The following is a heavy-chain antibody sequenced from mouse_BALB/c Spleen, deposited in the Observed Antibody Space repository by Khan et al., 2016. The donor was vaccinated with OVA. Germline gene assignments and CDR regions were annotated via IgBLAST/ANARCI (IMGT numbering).Heavy chain of an antibody. CDR3: AIRDYFDY. CDR1: GYTFTDYS. Sequence: QVQLQQSGPELVRPGVSVKISCKGSGYTFTDYSMHWVKQSHAKSLEWIGVISTDSVNTNYNQKFKGKATLTVDKSSSTAYMELARMTSEDSAIYYGAIRDYFDYWGKGTTLTVSS. J-gene: IGHJ2*01. CDR2: ISTDSVNT. V-gene: IGHV1S137*01.